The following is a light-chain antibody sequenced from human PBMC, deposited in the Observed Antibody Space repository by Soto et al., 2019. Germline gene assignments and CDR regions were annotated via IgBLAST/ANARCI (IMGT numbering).Light chain of an antibody. Sequence: EIVLTQSPGTLSLSPGERATLSCRASQSVGTYLAWYQQKPGQAPRLLIYGASSRVTGIPDRFSGSGSGTDFALIISRLEPEDFAVYYCQQYGSIPLTFGGGTKGDIK. CDR1: QSVGTY. CDR3: QQYGSIPLT. V-gene: IGKV3-20*01. CDR2: GAS. J-gene: IGKJ4*01.